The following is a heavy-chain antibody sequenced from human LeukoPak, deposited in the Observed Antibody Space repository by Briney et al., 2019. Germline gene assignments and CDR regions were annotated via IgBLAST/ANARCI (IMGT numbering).Heavy chain of an antibody. V-gene: IGHV1-8*03. CDR1: GYTFTSYD. J-gene: IGHJ4*02. CDR2: MNPNSGNT. D-gene: IGHD5-12*01. Sequence: ASVKVSCKASGYTFTSYDINWVRQATGQGLEWMGWMNPNSGNTGYAQKFQGRVTITRSTSISTAYMELSSLRSEDTAVYYCARGGGLVATQTSSFEYWGQGTLVTVSS. CDR3: ARGGGLVATQTSSFEY.